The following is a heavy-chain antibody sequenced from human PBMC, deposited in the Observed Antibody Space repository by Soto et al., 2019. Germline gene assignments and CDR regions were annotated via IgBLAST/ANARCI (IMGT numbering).Heavy chain of an antibody. V-gene: IGHV1-3*01. CDR3: ASHPX. J-gene: IGHJ4*02. CDR2: INAVNGNT. CDR1: GYTFISST. Sequence: VSVKVSCNASGYTFISSTMHWVRQAPGQRLEWMGCINAVNGNTKYSQNFQGRVTINRDTSANTAYMELSRLRSEDTAVYYCASHPXWGQVTLVTVSX.